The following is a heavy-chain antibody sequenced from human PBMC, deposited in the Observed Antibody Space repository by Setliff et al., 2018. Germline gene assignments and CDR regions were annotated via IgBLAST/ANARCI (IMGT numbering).Heavy chain of an antibody. CDR1: GYSFTMYG. CDR2: VSDNNGNT. Sequence: ASVKVSCKASGYSFTMYGISWVRQAPGQGLEWMAWVSDNNGNTNYAKSFQGRVTMNTDTSTSTAYMELGSLTSDDTAVYYCARDRKSSPEHYYFDYWGQGTLVTVSS. CDR3: ARDRKSSPEHYYFDY. V-gene: IGHV1-18*01. J-gene: IGHJ4*02.